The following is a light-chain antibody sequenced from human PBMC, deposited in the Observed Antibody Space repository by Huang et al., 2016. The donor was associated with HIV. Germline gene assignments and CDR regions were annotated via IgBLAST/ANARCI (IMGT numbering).Light chain of an antibody. J-gene: IGKJ4*01. CDR2: GAS. CDR1: QVIYRS. CDR3: QQYVKWPRT. Sequence: EIMMTQSPATLSVSPGERATLSCRASQVIYRSLAWYQQKPGQAPRLLIYGASARATGVPARFSGSVSTTEFTLTISSLQSEDSAVYYCQQYVKWPRTFGGGTKVEI. V-gene: IGKV3-15*01.